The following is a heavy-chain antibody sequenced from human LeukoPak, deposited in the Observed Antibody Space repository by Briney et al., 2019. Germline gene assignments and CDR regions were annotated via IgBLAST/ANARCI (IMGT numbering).Heavy chain of an antibody. J-gene: IGHJ4*02. CDR3: ARGDFKGDTVIFDY. D-gene: IGHD4-11*01. V-gene: IGHV3-48*01. CDR2: ISSSSSTI. Sequence: PGGSMRLSCAASGFTFSSYSMNWVRQAPGKGLEWVSYISSSSSTIYYADSVKGRFTISRDNSKNTLYLQMNSLRAEDTAVYYCARGDFKGDTVIFDYWGQGTLVTVSS. CDR1: GFTFSSYS.